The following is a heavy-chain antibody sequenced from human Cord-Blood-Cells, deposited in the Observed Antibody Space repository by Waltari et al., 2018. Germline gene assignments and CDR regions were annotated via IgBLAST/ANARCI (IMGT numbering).Heavy chain of an antibody. Sequence: QLQLQESGPGLVKPSETLSLTCTVSGGSISSSSYYWGWIRQPPGKGLEWIGSIYYSGSTYYNPSLKSRVTISVDTSKNQFSLKLSSVTAADTAVYYCARQGSSTSPMNAFDIWGQGTMVTVSS. CDR2: IYYSGST. J-gene: IGHJ3*02. D-gene: IGHD2-2*01. CDR3: ARQGSSTSPMNAFDI. V-gene: IGHV4-39*07. CDR1: GGSISSSSYY.